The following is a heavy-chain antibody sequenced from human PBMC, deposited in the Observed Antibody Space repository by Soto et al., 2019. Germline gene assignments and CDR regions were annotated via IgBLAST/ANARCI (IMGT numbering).Heavy chain of an antibody. J-gene: IGHJ4*02. V-gene: IGHV1-18*01. Sequence: QVQLVQSGPEVKKPGASVKVSCKTSGYTFTSYGITWVRQAPGQGLEWMGWITTDKGKTTYAQKFQGRDTMTTDISTSTAYMELRSLRSDDTAVYYCATRSPAFDYWGQGTLVTVSS. CDR2: ITTDKGKT. CDR3: ATRSPAFDY. CDR1: GYTFTSYG.